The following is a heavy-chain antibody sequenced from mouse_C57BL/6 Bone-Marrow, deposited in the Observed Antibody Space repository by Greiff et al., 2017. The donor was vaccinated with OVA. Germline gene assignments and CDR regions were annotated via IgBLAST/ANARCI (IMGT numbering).Heavy chain of an antibody. CDR1: GYTFTSYW. D-gene: IGHD1-1*01. CDR3: ASLYGSSPHYYAMDY. Sequence: QVQLQQPGAELVKPGASVKLSCKASGYTFTSYWMQWVKQRPGQGLEWIGELDPSDSYPYYNQKFKGKATLTVDTSSSTASMQLRSLTSEDSAVYYCASLYGSSPHYYAMDYWGQGTSVTVSS. CDR2: LDPSDSYP. J-gene: IGHJ4*01. V-gene: IGHV1-50*01.